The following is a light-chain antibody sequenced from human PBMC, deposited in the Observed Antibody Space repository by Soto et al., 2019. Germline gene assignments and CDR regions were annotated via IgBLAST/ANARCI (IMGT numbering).Light chain of an antibody. CDR3: GSYIRTNIVI. V-gene: IGLV2-14*03. CDR1: SGDIGTSDF. J-gene: IGLJ2*01. Sequence: QSALTQPASVSGSPGQSITVSCTGTSGDIGTSDFVSWYQQHPGKAPKLILYDVRNRPSGVSYRFSGSKSDNTASLTISGLQAEDEADYYCGSYIRTNIVIFGGGTKVTVL. CDR2: DVR.